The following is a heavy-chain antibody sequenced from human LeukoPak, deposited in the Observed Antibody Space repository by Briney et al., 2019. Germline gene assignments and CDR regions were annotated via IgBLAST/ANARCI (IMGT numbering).Heavy chain of an antibody. CDR1: GFTFSSYA. V-gene: IGHV3-30-3*01. D-gene: IGHD2-2*01. CDR3: ARAIVVLPSANWFDP. Sequence: QPGGSLRLSCAASGFTFSSYAMHWVRQAPGKGLEWVAVISYDGSNKYYADSVKGRFTISRDNSKNTLYLQMNSLRAEDTAVYYCARAIVVLPSANWFDPWGQGTPVTVSS. J-gene: IGHJ5*02. CDR2: ISYDGSNK.